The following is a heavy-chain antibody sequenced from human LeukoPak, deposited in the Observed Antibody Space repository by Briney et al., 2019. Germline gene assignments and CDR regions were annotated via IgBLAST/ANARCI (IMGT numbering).Heavy chain of an antibody. CDR3: GPLEYSSSTVSGDAFDI. CDR2: IWYDGSNK. CDR1: GFTLSSYG. D-gene: IGHD6-6*01. V-gene: IGHV3-33*08. Sequence: GGSLRLSCAASGFTLSSYGMHWVRQAPGKGLEWVAVIWYDGSNKYYADSVKGRFTISRDNSKNTLYLQMNSLRAEDTAVYYCGPLEYSSSTVSGDAFDIWGQGTMVTVSS. J-gene: IGHJ3*02.